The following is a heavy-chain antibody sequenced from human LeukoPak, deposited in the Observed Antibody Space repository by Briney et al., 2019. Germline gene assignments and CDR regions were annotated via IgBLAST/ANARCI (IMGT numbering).Heavy chain of an antibody. J-gene: IGHJ4*02. D-gene: IGHD1-7*01. CDR2: IYHSGGT. Sequence: PSETLSLTCAVSGYSISSGYYWGWIRQPPGKGLEWIGSIYHSGGTYYNPSLKSRVTISVDTSKNQFSLKLSSVTAADTAVYYCARLGITGTIGYWGQGTLVTVSS. CDR3: ARLGITGTIGY. CDR1: GYSISSGYY. V-gene: IGHV4-38-2*01.